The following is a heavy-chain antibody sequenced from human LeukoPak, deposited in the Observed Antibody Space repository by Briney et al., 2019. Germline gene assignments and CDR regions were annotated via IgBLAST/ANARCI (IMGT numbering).Heavy chain of an antibody. Sequence: SETLSLTCTVSGGSMSIYYWSWIRQPPGKGLEWIGYIHYTGSTNYDPSLKSRVTISGDTSKNQLSLKLSSVSAADTAVYFCAREGYGDYGWSPYFGHNWFDPWGQGTLVTVSS. V-gene: IGHV4-59*01. CDR3: AREGYGDYGWSPYFGHNWFDP. CDR1: GGSMSIYY. J-gene: IGHJ5*02. D-gene: IGHD4-17*01. CDR2: IHYTGST.